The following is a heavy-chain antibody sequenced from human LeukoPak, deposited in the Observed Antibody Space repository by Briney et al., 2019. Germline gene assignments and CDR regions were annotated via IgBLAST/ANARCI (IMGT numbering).Heavy chain of an antibody. D-gene: IGHD4-17*01. CDR1: GYSISSGYY. CDR3: ATDFGDYEFDY. V-gene: IGHV4-38-2*02. Sequence: SETLSLTCTVSGYSISSGYYWGWIRQPPGKGLEWIGSIYHSGSTYYNPSLKSRVTISVDTSKNQFSLKVRSVTAADTAVYYCATDFGDYEFDYWGQGTLVTVSS. CDR2: IYHSGST. J-gene: IGHJ4*02.